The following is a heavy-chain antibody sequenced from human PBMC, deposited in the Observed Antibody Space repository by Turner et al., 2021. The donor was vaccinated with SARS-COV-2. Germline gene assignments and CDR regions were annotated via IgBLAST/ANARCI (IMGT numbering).Heavy chain of an antibody. Sequence: QVQLVESGGGVVQPGRSLRLSCAASGFTFSSYGMHWVRQAPGKGLEWVAVIWYDGSNKFYADSVKGRFTISRDNSKNTLYLQMNSLRVEDTAVYYCARTIAVAGSGEAFDIWGQGTMVTVSS. CDR2: IWYDGSNK. CDR1: GFTFSSYG. CDR3: ARTIAVAGSGEAFDI. D-gene: IGHD6-19*01. V-gene: IGHV3-33*01. J-gene: IGHJ3*02.